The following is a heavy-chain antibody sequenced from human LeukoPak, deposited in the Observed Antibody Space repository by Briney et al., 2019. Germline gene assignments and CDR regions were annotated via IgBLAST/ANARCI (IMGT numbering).Heavy chain of an antibody. V-gene: IGHV3-21*01. J-gene: IGHJ4*02. CDR2: ISSSSSYI. D-gene: IGHD5-12*01. Sequence: GGSLRLSCAASGFTFSSYSMNWVRQAPGKGLEWVSSISSSSSYIYYADSVKGRFTISRDNAKNSLYLQMNSLRAEDTAVYYCAGDFSGYDRFDYWGQGTLVTVSS. CDR3: AGDFSGYDRFDY. CDR1: GFTFSSYS.